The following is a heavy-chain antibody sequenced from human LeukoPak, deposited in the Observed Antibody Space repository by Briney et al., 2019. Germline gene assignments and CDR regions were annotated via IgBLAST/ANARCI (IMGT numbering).Heavy chain of an antibody. Sequence: SETLSLTCTVSGGSISSYYWSWLRQPPGKGLEWIGYIYYSGSTNYNPSLKSRVTISVDTSKNQFSLNLSSVTAADTAVYYCARELPAENAFDIWGQGTMVTVSA. J-gene: IGHJ3*02. CDR2: IYYSGST. D-gene: IGHD2-2*01. V-gene: IGHV4-59*01. CDR1: GGSISSYY. CDR3: ARELPAENAFDI.